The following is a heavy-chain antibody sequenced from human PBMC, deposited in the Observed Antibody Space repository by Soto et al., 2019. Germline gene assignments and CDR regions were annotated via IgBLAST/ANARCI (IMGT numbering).Heavy chain of an antibody. D-gene: IGHD6-13*01. V-gene: IGHV3-48*01. CDR2: ISYSSSTI. CDR1: GFTFSNFG. Sequence: GGSLRLSCATSGFTFSNFGMNWVRQAPGKGLEWVSHISYSSSTIFYADSVKGRFTISRDNAKRSLYLQMNTLRAEDTGVYYCARAGTNTWYPEFALWGQGILVTVS. J-gene: IGHJ4*02. CDR3: ARAGTNTWYPEFAL.